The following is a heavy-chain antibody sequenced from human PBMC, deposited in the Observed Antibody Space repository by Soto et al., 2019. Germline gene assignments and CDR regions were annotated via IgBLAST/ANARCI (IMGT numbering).Heavy chain of an antibody. CDR3: TTSPHRDSERVFV. J-gene: IGHJ6*02. CDR1: GFTFSTYW. V-gene: IGHV3-7*01. Sequence: EVQLVESGGGLVQPGGSLRLSCAAPGFTFSTYWMSWVRRTPGKGLEWVANIKQDGTEKYYVASVRGRLTVSRDNAKSSLYLQMNSLSVEDTAVYYCTTSPHRDSERVFVWGQGTAVTVS. CDR2: IKQDGTEK. D-gene: IGHD1-26*01.